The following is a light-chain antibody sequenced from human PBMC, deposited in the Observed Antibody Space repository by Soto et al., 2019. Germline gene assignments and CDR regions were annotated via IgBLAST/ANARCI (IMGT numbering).Light chain of an antibody. V-gene: IGKV3-15*01. Sequence: EIVVTQSPATLSVPPGERVTLSCRASQSVSRSLAWYQQRPGQAPTLLIYDTSTRAAGIAARFSGSGSGTELTVTISSLQSEDSAVYYCEQYVHWPPGAFGQWTTVEVK. CDR1: QSVSRS. CDR3: EQYVHWPPGA. CDR2: DTS. J-gene: IGKJ1*01.